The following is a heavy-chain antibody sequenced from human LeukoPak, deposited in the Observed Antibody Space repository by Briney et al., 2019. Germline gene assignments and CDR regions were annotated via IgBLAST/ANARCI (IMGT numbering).Heavy chain of an antibody. J-gene: IGHJ4*02. V-gene: IGHV3-23*01. D-gene: IGHD2-2*01. CDR1: GFTFSSYA. CDR2: ISGNSGST. CDR3: AKGVVVVPAAGHYFDY. Sequence: GGSLRLSCAASGFTFSSYAMSWVRQTPGQGLEWFSSISGNSGSTHYADSVKGRFTISRDNSKNTLYLQMNSLRAEDTAVYYCAKGVVVVPAAGHYFDYWGQGTLVTVSS.